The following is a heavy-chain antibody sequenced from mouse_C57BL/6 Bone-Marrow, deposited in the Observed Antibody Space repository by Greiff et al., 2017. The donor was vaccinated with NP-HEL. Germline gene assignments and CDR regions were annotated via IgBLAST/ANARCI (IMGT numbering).Heavy chain of an antibody. V-gene: IGHV5-12*01. CDR2: ISNGGGCS. CDR3: ARENYGSRYEFAY. J-gene: IGHJ3*01. D-gene: IGHD1-1*01. Sequence: KVVESGGGLVQPGGSLKLSCAASGFTFSDYYMYWVRQTPEKSLEWVAYISNGGGCSYYPDTVKGRFTISRDKAKNTLYLQMSRLKSEDTAMYYCARENYGSRYEFAYWGKGTLVTVSA. CDR1: GFTFSDYY.